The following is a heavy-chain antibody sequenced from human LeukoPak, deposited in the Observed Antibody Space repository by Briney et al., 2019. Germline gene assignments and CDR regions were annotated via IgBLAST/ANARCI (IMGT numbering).Heavy chain of an antibody. J-gene: IGHJ4*02. V-gene: IGHV4-39*01. CDR2: IYYSGST. Sequence: SETLSLTCTVSGGSISSSSYYWGWIRQPPGKGLEWIGSIYYSGSTYYNPSLKSRVTISVDTSKNQFSLKLSSVTAADTAVYYCARHRLLWDYGSGSYYPDYWGQGTLVTVSS. CDR3: ARHRLLWDYGSGSYYPDY. D-gene: IGHD3-10*01. CDR1: GGSISSSSYY.